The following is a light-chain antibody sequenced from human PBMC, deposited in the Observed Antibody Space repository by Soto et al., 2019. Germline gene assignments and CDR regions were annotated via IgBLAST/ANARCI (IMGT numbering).Light chain of an antibody. Sequence: DIQMTQSPSSLSASVGDRVTISCRASQSMFTYLNWYQQKPGKAPKLLIYAASSLQSGVPSRFTGSASGTDFTLTITSLQPEDFATYYCLQVNSFPLSFGGGTKVDIK. J-gene: IGKJ4*01. CDR3: LQVNSFPLS. CDR1: QSMFTY. CDR2: AAS. V-gene: IGKV1-39*01.